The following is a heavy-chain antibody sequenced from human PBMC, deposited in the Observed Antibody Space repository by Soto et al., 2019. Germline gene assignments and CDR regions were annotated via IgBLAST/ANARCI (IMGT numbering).Heavy chain of an antibody. D-gene: IGHD6-13*01. CDR3: ARVAAPVSYYYYMDV. CDR2: INPSGGST. V-gene: IGHV1-46*03. J-gene: IGHJ6*03. Sequence: ASVKVSCKASGYTFTSYYMHWVRQAPGQGLEWMGIINPSGGSTSYAQKFQGRATMTRDTSTSTVYMELSSLRSEDTAVYYCARVAAPVSYYYYMDVWGKGTKVTVSS. CDR1: GYTFTSYY.